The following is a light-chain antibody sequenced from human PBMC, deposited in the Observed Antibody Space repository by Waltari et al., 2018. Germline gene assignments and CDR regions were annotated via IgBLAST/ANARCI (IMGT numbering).Light chain of an antibody. V-gene: IGKV1-5*03. CDR1: QSGSLW. Sequence: DIQMTQSPSTLSASVGDRVIITCRASQSGSLWLAWYQQKPGKAPKLLIYKASSLKSGVPSRFSGSGSGTEFTLTITSLQPEDFATYYCQHYNSYWWTFGQGTKVEIK. CDR2: KAS. CDR3: QHYNSYWWT. J-gene: IGKJ1*01.